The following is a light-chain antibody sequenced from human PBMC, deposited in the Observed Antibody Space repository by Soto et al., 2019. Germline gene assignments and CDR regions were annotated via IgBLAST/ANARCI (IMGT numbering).Light chain of an antibody. CDR2: GAS. CDR3: QQYGSSP. V-gene: IGKV3-20*01. J-gene: IGKJ1*01. Sequence: EIVLTQSPGTLSLSPGERATLCCRASQSVSSSYLAWYQQKPGQAPRLLIYGASSRATGIPDRLSGSGSGTDFTLTISRLEPEDFAVYYCQQYGSSPFGQGTKVDIK. CDR1: QSVSSSY.